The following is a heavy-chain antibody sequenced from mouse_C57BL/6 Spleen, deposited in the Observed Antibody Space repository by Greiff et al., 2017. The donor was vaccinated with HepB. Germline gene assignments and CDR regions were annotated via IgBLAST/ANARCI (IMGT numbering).Heavy chain of an antibody. CDR3: APYYGYDGAWFAY. CDR1: GYAFSSSW. J-gene: IGHJ3*01. D-gene: IGHD2-9*01. V-gene: IGHV1-82*01. CDR2: IYPGDGDT. Sequence: QVHVKQSGPELVKPGASVKISCKASGYAFSSSWMNWVKQRPGKGLEWIGRIYPGDGDTNYNGKFKGKATLTADKSSSTAYMQLSSLTSEDSAVYFCAPYYGYDGAWFAYWGQGTLVTVSA.